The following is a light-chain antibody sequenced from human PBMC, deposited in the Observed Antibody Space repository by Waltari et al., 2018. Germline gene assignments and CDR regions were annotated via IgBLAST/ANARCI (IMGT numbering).Light chain of an antibody. CDR3: QQYDYWPT. V-gene: IGKV3-15*01. CDR2: GAS. CDR1: QSVSSN. Sequence: ERVMTQSPATLSVSPGERATLSSRASQSVSSNLAWYQQKFGQAPRLLIYGASTRAPGIPARFSGSGSGTEFTLTISSLQSEDFAVYYCQQYDYWPTFGQGTKVEIK. J-gene: IGKJ1*01.